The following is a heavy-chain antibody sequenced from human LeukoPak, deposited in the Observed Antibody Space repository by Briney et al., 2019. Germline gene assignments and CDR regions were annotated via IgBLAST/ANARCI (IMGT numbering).Heavy chain of an antibody. Sequence: ASVKVSCKASGYTFTSYGIGWVRQAPGQGLEWMGWISAYNGNTNYAQKLQGRVTMTTDTSTSTAYMELRSLRSDDTAVYYCARGKYDFWSGYDGTQDALDIWGQGTMVTVSS. J-gene: IGHJ3*02. D-gene: IGHD3-3*01. CDR1: GYTFTSYG. CDR2: ISAYNGNT. V-gene: IGHV1-18*01. CDR3: ARGKYDFWSGYDGTQDALDI.